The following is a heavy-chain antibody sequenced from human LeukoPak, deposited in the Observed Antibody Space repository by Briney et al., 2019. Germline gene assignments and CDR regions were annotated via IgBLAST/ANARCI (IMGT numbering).Heavy chain of an antibody. D-gene: IGHD2-2*01. CDR2: ISGSGGST. V-gene: IGHV3-23*01. Sequence: GGSLRLSCAASGFTFSSYAMSWVRQAPGKGLEWVSAISGSGGSTYYADSVKGRFAISRDNSKNTLYLQMNSLRAEDTAVYYCAKDQSKCSSTSCRTHNWFDPWGQGTLVTVSS. CDR1: GFTFSSYA. CDR3: AKDQSKCSSTSCRTHNWFDP. J-gene: IGHJ5*02.